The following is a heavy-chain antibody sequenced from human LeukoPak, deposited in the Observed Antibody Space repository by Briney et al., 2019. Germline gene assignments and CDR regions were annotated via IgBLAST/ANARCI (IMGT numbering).Heavy chain of an antibody. Sequence: GGSLRLSCAASGFTFSSYAMSWVRQAPGKGLEWVSAISGSGGSTYYADSVKGRFTISSDNSKNKLYLQMNSLRAEDTAVYYCAEGRLYFYGSGSYLDYWGQGTLVSVSS. J-gene: IGHJ4*02. CDR2: ISGSGGST. V-gene: IGHV3-23*01. CDR1: GFTFSSYA. D-gene: IGHD3-10*01. CDR3: AEGRLYFYGSGSYLDY.